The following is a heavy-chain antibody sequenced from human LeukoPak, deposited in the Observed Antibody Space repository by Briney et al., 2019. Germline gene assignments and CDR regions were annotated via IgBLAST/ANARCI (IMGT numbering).Heavy chain of an antibody. CDR3: ARDAIRRDDY. J-gene: IGHJ4*02. CDR1: GFTFGSYW. V-gene: IGHV3-7*01. D-gene: IGHD3-3*01. CDR2: INPDGREK. Sequence: GGSLRLSCVASGFTFGSYWMTWVRHAPGKGLEWVANINPDGREKHYLDSVKGRFTVSRDNDKNSLSLQMNILRAEDTALYYCARDAIRRDDYWGQGTLVTVSS.